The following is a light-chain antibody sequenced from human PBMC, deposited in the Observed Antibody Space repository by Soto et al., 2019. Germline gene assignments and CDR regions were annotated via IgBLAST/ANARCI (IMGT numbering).Light chain of an antibody. V-gene: IGKV3-15*01. Sequence: EVEMTQSPSTLSASPGERATLSCWASETVATNLAWYQQKPGQAPRLLISGASTRAAGISDRFRGSGSGTEFTLTISSLLSEDACIYYCQHYFEWPPMTFGQGTKVEI. CDR3: QHYFEWPPMT. CDR2: GAS. CDR1: ETVATN. J-gene: IGKJ1*01.